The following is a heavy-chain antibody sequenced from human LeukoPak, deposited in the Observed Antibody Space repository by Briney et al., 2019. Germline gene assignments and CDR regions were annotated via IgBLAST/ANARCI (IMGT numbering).Heavy chain of an antibody. CDR3: AKGAGELVDY. J-gene: IGHJ4*02. V-gene: IGHV3-30*18. CDR1: GFTFSSYG. Sequence: GRSLRLSCAASGFTFSSYGMHWVREAPGKGLEWLAVISYDGSHKYYADSVKGRFTISRDNSKNTLYLQMNSLRAEDTAVYYCAKGAGELVDYWGQGTLVTVSS. D-gene: IGHD3-10*01. CDR2: ISYDGSHK.